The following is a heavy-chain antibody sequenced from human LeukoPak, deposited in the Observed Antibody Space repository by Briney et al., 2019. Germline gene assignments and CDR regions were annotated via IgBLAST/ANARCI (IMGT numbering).Heavy chain of an antibody. Sequence: GGSLRLSCAASGFTFSDYYMSWIRQAPGKGLEWASYISSSGSTIYYADSVKGRFTISRDNAKNSLYLQMNSLRAEDTAVYYCARGPVEMATTKDYWGQGTLVTVSS. CDR2: ISSSGSTI. V-gene: IGHV3-11*01. CDR1: GFTFSDYY. D-gene: IGHD5-24*01. J-gene: IGHJ4*02. CDR3: ARGPVEMATTKDY.